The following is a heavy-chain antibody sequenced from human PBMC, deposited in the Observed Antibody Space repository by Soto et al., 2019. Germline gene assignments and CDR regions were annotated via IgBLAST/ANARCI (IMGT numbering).Heavy chain of an antibody. CDR1: GYNFTGYY. J-gene: IGHJ6*02. CDR2: LNPNRGGT. D-gene: IGHD3-3*01. Sequence: ASVKVSCKASGYNFTGYYMHWVRQAPGQGREWMGWLNPNRGGTNYAQKFQGWVTMTRDTSISTAYMELSRLRSDDTAVYYCARAPPITIFGVVIDPRVSDYGMDVWGQGTTVTVSS. CDR3: ARAPPITIFGVVIDPRVSDYGMDV. V-gene: IGHV1-2*04.